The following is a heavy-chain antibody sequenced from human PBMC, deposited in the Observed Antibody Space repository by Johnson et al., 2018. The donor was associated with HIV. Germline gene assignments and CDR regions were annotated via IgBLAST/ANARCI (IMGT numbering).Heavy chain of an antibody. Sequence: VQLVESGGGLVQPGGSLRLSCAASGFTFDDYGMSWVRQVTGKGLEWVSGINWNGGSTGYADSVEGRFTISRDNAKNSLYLQMNRLRDEDTAMYYCARGRGALDIWGQGTMVTVSS. CDR1: GFTFDDYG. CDR3: ARGRGALDI. J-gene: IGHJ3*02. D-gene: IGHD3-16*01. CDR2: INWNGGST. V-gene: IGHV3-20*04.